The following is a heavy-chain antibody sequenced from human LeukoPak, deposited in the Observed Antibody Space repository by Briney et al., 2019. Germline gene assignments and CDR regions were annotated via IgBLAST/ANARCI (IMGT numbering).Heavy chain of an antibody. D-gene: IGHD2-2*01. CDR3: ASGYCSSTSCYPSFDY. Sequence: GESLKISCKGSGYSFTSYWIGWVRQMPGKGLEWMGIIYPGDSDTRYSPSFQGQVTISADKSISTAYLQWSSLKASDTAMYYCASGYCSSTSCYPSFDYWGQGTLVTVSS. V-gene: IGHV5-51*01. CDR2: IYPGDSDT. CDR1: GYSFTSYW. J-gene: IGHJ4*02.